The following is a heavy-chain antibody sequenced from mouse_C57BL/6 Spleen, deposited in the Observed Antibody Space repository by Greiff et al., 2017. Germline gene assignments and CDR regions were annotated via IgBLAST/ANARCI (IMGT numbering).Heavy chain of an antibody. J-gene: IGHJ1*03. CDR1: GFTFSSYG. V-gene: IGHV5-6*01. CDR3: ARLGSGPNWYFDV. D-gene: IGHD1-1*01. CDR2: ISSGGSYT. Sequence: EVQRVESGGDLVKPGGSLKLSCAASGFTFSSYGMSWVRQTPDKRLEWVATISSGGSYTYYPDSVKGRFTISRDNAKNTLYLQMSSLKSEDTAMYYCARLGSGPNWYFDVWGTGTTVTVSS.